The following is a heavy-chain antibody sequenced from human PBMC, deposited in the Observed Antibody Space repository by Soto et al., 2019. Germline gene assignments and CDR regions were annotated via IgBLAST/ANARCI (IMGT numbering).Heavy chain of an antibody. V-gene: IGHV4-34*01. CDR1: GGSFSGYY. CDR3: ARGPSYCGGDCYPPEYYFDY. D-gene: IGHD2-21*02. Sequence: SETLSLTCAVYGGSFSGYYWSWIRQPPGKGLEWIGEINHSGSTNYNPSLKSRVTISVDTSKNQFSLKLSSVTAADTAVYYCARGPSYCGGDCYPPEYYFDYWGQGTLVTVSS. CDR2: INHSGST. J-gene: IGHJ4*02.